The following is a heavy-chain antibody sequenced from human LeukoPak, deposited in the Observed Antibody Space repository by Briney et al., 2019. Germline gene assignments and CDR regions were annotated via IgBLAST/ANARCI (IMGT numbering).Heavy chain of an antibody. CDR3: ARDGGIAALTNYNWFDP. J-gene: IGHJ5*02. CDR2: INHSGST. D-gene: IGHD6-13*01. V-gene: IGHV4-34*01. Sequence: SETLSLTCAVYGGSFSGYYWSWIRQPPGKGLEWIGEINHSGSTNYNPSLKSRVTISVDTSKNQFSLKLSSVTAADTAVYYCARDGGIAALTNYNWFDPWGQGTLVTVSP. CDR1: GGSFSGYY.